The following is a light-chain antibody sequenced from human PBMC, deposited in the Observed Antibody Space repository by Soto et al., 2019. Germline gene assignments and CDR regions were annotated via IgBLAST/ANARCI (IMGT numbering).Light chain of an antibody. Sequence: NFMLTQPHSVSESPGKTVTISCTRSSGSIASNYVQWYRQRPGSAPITVIYDDNQRPSGVPVRFSGSIDRSSNSASLTISGLNTEDEADYFCQSYDNNIHVIFAGGTKVTVL. CDR1: SGSIASNY. CDR2: DDN. J-gene: IGLJ2*01. V-gene: IGLV6-57*04. CDR3: QSYDNNIHVI.